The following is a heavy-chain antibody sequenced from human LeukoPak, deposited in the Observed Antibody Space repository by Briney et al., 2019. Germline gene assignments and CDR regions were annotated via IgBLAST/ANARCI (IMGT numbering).Heavy chain of an antibody. J-gene: IGHJ4*02. V-gene: IGHV3-48*03. Sequence: SGGSLRLSCAASGFTFSSYGMNWVRQAPAKGPEWISYISRSGATIYYAGSVKGRFTISRDNAKNSLYLQMSSLGAEDTAIYYCSRDRGGGDIYFDYWGQGTLVTVSS. CDR1: GFTFSSYG. CDR3: SRDRGGGDIYFDY. CDR2: ISRSGATI. D-gene: IGHD2-21*02.